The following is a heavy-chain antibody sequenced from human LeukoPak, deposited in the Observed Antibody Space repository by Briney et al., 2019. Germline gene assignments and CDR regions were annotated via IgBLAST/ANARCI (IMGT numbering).Heavy chain of an antibody. CDR3: ARHRPISGYSSGYYYVDYFDY. CDR1: GGSISSSSYY. J-gene: IGHJ4*02. V-gene: IGHV4-39*07. Sequence: PSETLSLTCTVSGGSISSSSYYWDWIRQPPGKGLEWIGSIYYSGSTYYNPSLKSRVTISVDTSKNQFSLKLSSVTAADTAVYYCARHRPISGYSSGYYYVDYFDYWGQGTLVTVSS. D-gene: IGHD3-22*01. CDR2: IYYSGST.